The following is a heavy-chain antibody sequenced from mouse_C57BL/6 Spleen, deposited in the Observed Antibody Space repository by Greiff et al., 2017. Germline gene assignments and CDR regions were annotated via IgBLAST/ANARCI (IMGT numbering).Heavy chain of an antibody. J-gene: IGHJ2*01. Sequence: VQLQQSGPELVKPGASVKMSCKASGYTFTDSNMHWVKQSHGKDLEWIGYINPNNGGTSYNQKFKGKATLTVNKSSSPAYMELRSLTSEDSAVYYCARGGYGNGFDYWGQGTTLTVSS. CDR2: INPNNGGT. V-gene: IGHV1-22*01. CDR3: ARGGYGNGFDY. CDR1: GYTFTDSN. D-gene: IGHD2-1*01.